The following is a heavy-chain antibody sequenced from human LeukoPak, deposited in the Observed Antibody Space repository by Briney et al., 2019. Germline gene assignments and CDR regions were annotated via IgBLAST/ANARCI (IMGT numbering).Heavy chain of an antibody. Sequence: GRSLRLPCAASGFTFSSYGMHFVRHARGKGLEWVAVISYDGSNKYHADTVKGRFTISRDNSKNTLYLQMNSLRAEDTAVYYCAKGYNYGSNWGQGTLVTVSS. CDR1: GFTFSSYG. CDR3: AKGYNYGSN. CDR2: ISYDGSNK. D-gene: IGHD5-18*01. J-gene: IGHJ4*02. V-gene: IGHV3-30*01.